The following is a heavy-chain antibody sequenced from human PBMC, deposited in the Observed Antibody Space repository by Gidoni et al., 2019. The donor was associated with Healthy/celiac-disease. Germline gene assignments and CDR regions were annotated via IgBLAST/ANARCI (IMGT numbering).Heavy chain of an antibody. V-gene: IGHV3-15*01. J-gene: IGHJ3*02. D-gene: IGHD3-9*01. CDR2: IKSKTDGGTT. CDR1: GFTFSNAW. Sequence: EVQLVESGGGLVKPGGSLRLSCAASGFTFSNAWMSWVRQAPGKGLEWVGRIKSKTDGGTTDYAAPVKGRFTISRDDSKNTLYLQMNSLKTEDTAVYYCTTELTYYDILTGYYSSDAFDIWGQGTMVTVSS. CDR3: TTELTYYDILTGYYSSDAFDI.